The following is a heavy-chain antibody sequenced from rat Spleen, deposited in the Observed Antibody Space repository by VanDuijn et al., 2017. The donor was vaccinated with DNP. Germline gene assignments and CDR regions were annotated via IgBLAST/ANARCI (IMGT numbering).Heavy chain of an antibody. D-gene: IGHD1-9*01. V-gene: IGHV5-22*01. CDR1: GFTFSDYY. Sequence: EVQLVESGGGLVQPGRSLTLSCAASGFTFSDYYMAWVRQAPKKGLEWVASISYEGSSTYCGDSVKGRFTISRDNAKSTLYLQMDSLRSEDTATYYCARQNYGYNSYYWYFDFWGPGTMVTVSS. CDR2: ISYEGSST. CDR3: ARQNYGYNSYYWYFDF. J-gene: IGHJ1*01.